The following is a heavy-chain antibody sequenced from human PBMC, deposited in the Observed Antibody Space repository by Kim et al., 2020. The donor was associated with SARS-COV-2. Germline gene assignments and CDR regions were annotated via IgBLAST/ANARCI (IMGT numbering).Heavy chain of an antibody. Sequence: GGSLRLSCAASGFTFSSYGMHWVRQAPGKGLEWVAVISYDGSNKYYADSVKGRFTISRDNSKHTLYLQMNSLRAEDTAVYYCAKDSGYSSSLDYWGQGTLVTVSS. D-gene: IGHD6-13*01. V-gene: IGHV3-30*18. CDR3: AKDSGYSSSLDY. J-gene: IGHJ4*02. CDR1: GFTFSSYG. CDR2: ISYDGSNK.